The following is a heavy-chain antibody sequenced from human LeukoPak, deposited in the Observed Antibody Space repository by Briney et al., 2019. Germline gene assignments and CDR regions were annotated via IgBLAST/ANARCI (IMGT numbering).Heavy chain of an antibody. D-gene: IGHD1-14*01. V-gene: IGHV1-69*05. CDR2: IIPIFGTA. J-gene: IGHJ4*02. Sequence: ASVKVSCKASGGTFSSYAISWVRQAPGQGLEWMGGIIPIFGTANYAQKFQGRVTMTRATSLSTVYMELSGLRSDDTAVYYCARHTSRYPNDYWGQGTLVTVSS. CDR3: ARHTSRYPNDY. CDR1: GGTFSSYA.